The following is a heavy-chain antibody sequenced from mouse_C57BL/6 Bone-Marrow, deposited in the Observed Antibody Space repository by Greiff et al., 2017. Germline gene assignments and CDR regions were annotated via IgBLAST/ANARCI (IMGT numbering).Heavy chain of an antibody. CDR1: GFSLTSAS. CDR3: AIHYGSSSPWFAY. J-gene: IGHJ3*01. V-gene: IGHV2-9*01. D-gene: IGHD1-1*01. Sequence: PLLSAPSQSLSTTCTVSGFSLTSASVYWVRQPPGKALEWLGVIWGGGSTNYNSALMSRLSISKDNSKSQVFLKMNSLQTDDTAMYYCAIHYGSSSPWFAYWGQGTLVTVSA. CDR2: IWGGGST.